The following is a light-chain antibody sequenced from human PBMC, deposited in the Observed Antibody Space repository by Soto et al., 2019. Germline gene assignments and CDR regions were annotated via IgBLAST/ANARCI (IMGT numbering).Light chain of an antibody. CDR1: QSISSW. J-gene: IGKJ1*01. Sequence: ELPQSPSTLSASVGDRVTITCRASQSISSWLAWYQQKPGKAPKLLIYDASSLESGVSSRFSGSGSGTEFAPTISSLQPDDFATDYCQQYNSYSSWTFGQGTKVDIK. CDR2: DAS. CDR3: QQYNSYSSWT. V-gene: IGKV1-5*01.